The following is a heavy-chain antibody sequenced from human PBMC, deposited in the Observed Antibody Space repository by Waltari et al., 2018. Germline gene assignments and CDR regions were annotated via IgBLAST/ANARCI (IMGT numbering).Heavy chain of an antibody. CDR1: GGSVSHYY. Sequence: QVQLQESGPGLLQPSETLSLTCTVPGGSVSHYYWSCIRQPPGKGLEWIGYLYYSGTTNYNPPLKSRVTISVDTSKNQFSLKLNSVTAADTAVYYCATPGSGWLAPIDYWGQGALVTVSS. CDR3: ATPGSGWLAPIDY. CDR2: LYYSGTT. J-gene: IGHJ4*02. V-gene: IGHV4-59*02. D-gene: IGHD6-19*01.